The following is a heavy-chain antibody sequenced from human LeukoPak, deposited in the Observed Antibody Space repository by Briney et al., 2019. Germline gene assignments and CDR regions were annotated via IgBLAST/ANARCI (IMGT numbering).Heavy chain of an antibody. D-gene: IGHD6-19*01. CDR2: ISYDGNNK. CDR3: ARDLSAAFDF. Sequence: PGVSLRLSCAASGFTFSSYAMHWVRQAPGKGLEWVAIISYDGNNKYYADSVKGRFTISRDDSKNTLFLDMSNLRVEDTALYYCARDLSAAFDFWGQGVLVTVSS. CDR1: GFTFSSYA. V-gene: IGHV3-30-3*01. J-gene: IGHJ4*02.